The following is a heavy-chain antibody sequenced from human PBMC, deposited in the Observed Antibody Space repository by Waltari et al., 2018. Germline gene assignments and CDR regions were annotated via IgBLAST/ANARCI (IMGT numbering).Heavy chain of an antibody. Sequence: EMQLLESGGGLVQPGGSLRLSCAASGFTFSRFAMNWVRQAPGKGLEWVSIINDRGDITNTAYSLKGRFTVSRDNSRDTLYLHMNNLTAEDTAVYYCATRNYLDSWGRGALVTVSS. J-gene: IGHJ4*02. CDR1: GFTFSRFA. CDR3: ATRNYLDS. CDR2: INDRGDIT. V-gene: IGHV3-23*01.